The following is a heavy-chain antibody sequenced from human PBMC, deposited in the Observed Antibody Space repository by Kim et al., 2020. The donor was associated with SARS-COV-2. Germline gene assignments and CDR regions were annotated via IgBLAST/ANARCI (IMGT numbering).Heavy chain of an antibody. CDR1: GFDVDTFA. CDR3: AKGLQYHADLVAMDV. CDR2: ITAHNVVM. J-gene: IGHJ6*02. Sequence: GGSLRLSCEGSGFDVDTFAITGVRQAPGKGLEWVSRITAHNVVMYYANSVKGRFTASRDNSKAYLHMKGLRGEDTAMYYCAKGLQYHADLVAMDVWGQGTALTVSS. D-gene: IGHD2-21*01. V-gene: IGHV3-23*01.